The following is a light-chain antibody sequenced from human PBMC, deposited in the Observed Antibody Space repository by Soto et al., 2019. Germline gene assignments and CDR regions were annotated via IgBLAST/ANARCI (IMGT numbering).Light chain of an antibody. CDR3: CSYGGRLVI. V-gene: IGLV2-11*01. J-gene: IGLJ2*01. CDR2: DVS. CDR1: SSDVGGYNY. Sequence: QSALTQPRSVSGSPGQSVTISCTGTSSDVGGYNYVSWYQHHPGKAPKLMIYDVSKRPSGVPDRFSGSKSGNTASLTISGLQAEDEADYHCCSYGGRLVIFGGGTKVTVL.